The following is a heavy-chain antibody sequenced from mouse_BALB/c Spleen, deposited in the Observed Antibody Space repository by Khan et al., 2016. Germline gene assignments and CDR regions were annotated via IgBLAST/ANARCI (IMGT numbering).Heavy chain of an antibody. CDR2: ISYSGST. V-gene: IGHV3-2*02. D-gene: IGHD6-2*01. J-gene: IGHJ2*01. Sequence: VKLLESGPGLVKPSQSLSLTCTVTGYSITSDYAWNWIRQFPGNKLEWMGYISYSGSTSYNPSLKSRISITRDTSKNQFFLQLNSVTTEDTATYYCARGRVSDYWGQGTTLTVSS. CDR1: GYSITSDYA. CDR3: ARGRVSDY.